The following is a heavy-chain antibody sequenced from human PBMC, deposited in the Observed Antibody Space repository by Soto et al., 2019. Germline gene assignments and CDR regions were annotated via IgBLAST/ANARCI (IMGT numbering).Heavy chain of an antibody. CDR1: GFTFSSYW. J-gene: IGHJ6*03. Sequence: GGSLRLSCAASGFTFSSYWMSWVRQAPGKGLEWVANIKQDGSEKYYGDSVKGRFTISRDNAKNSRYLQMNRLGAEDTAVYYCARGDLTPFYYYYMDVWGKGTTVTVSS. V-gene: IGHV3-7*01. CDR3: ARGDLTPFYYYYMDV. CDR2: IKQDGSEK.